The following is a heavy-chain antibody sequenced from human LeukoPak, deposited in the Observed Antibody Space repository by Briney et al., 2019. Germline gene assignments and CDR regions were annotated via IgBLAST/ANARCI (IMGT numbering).Heavy chain of an antibody. CDR3: AGLFGGGSWSYYYYYGMDV. Sequence: ASVKVSCKASGYTFTSYDINRVRQATGQGLEWMGWMNPNSGNTGYAQKFQGRVTMTRNTSISTAYMELSSLGSEDTAVYYCAGLFGGGSWSYYYYYGMDVWGQGTTVTVSS. J-gene: IGHJ6*02. CDR1: GYTFTSYD. CDR2: MNPNSGNT. V-gene: IGHV1-8*01. D-gene: IGHD2-15*01.